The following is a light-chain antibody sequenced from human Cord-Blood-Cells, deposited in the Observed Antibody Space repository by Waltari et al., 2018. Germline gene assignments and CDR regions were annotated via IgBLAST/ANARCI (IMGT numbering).Light chain of an antibody. J-gene: IGKJ5*01. CDR2: DAS. CDR1: QRFSSY. CDR3: QQRSNWPPIT. Sequence: EIVLTQSPATLSLSPGERATLSCRASQRFSSYLAWYQQKPGQAPRLLIYDASNRATGIPARCSGRGSGTDFTLTISSLEPEDFAVYYCQQRSNWPPITFGQGTRLEIK. V-gene: IGKV3-11*01.